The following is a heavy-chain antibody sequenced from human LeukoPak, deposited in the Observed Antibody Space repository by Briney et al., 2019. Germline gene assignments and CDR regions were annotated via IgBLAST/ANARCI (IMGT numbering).Heavy chain of an antibody. CDR1: GGSVSSSHY. CDR3: AKSTYYYDTFVNAFDF. V-gene: IGHV4-39*07. Sequence: SETLSLTCTVSGGSVSSSHYWGWIRQPPGKGLEWIGSIYYGGSTYYNASLRRRVTTSVDTSKNQFSLKLYSVTAADTAVYYCAKSTYYYDTFVNAFDFWGQGTVVTVSS. CDR2: IYYGGST. D-gene: IGHD3-22*01. J-gene: IGHJ3*01.